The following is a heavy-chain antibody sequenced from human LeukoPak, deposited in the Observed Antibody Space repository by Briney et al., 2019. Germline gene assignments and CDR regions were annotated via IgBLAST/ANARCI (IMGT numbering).Heavy chain of an antibody. CDR2: IGVYNGYT. CDR3: AREGGSGWYVDL. J-gene: IGHJ2*01. D-gene: IGHD6-19*01. CDR1: GYTFTNYY. Sequence: ASVKVSCKASGYTFTNYYISWVRQAPGQGLEWMGWIGVYNGYTNYAQKLQGRVTMTTDTSTSTAYMELRSLRSDDTAVYYCAREGGSGWYVDLWGRGTLVTVSS. V-gene: IGHV1-18*01.